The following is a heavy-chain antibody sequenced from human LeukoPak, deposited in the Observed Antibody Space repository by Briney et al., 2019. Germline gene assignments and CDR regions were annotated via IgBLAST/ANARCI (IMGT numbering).Heavy chain of an antibody. J-gene: IGHJ3*02. CDR2: IKQDGSDK. CDR3: ARDKGTRYCSGGSCYAIDAFDT. CDR1: GFTFSSYW. D-gene: IGHD2-15*01. V-gene: IGHV3-7*03. Sequence: GSLRLSCAASGFTFSSYWMTWVRQAPGKGLEWVANIKQDGSDKNYVDSVKGRFTISRDNAKNSLYLQMNSLRAEDTAVYYCARDKGTRYCSGGSCYAIDAFDTWGQGTMVTVSS.